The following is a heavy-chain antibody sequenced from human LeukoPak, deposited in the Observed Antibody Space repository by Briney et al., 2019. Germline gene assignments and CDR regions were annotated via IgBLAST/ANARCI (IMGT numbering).Heavy chain of an antibody. CDR3: ARDGDYGDYGYFDY. Sequence: SETLSLTCIVSGGSISSYYWSWIRQPPGKGLEWIGYIYYSGSTNYNPSLKSRVTISVDTSKNQFSLKLSSVTAADTAVYYCARDGDYGDYGYFDYWGQGTLVTVSS. CDR1: GGSISSYY. J-gene: IGHJ4*02. D-gene: IGHD4-17*01. V-gene: IGHV4-59*01. CDR2: IYYSGST.